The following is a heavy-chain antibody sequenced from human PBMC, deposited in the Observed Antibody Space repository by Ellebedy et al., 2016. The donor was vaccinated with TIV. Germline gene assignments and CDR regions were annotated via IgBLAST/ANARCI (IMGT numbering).Heavy chain of an antibody. CDR3: AKENRLLWFGEVYVFES. Sequence: GGSLRLSXAASGFTFSNYGMHWVRQAPGKGLEWVAVISYDGSQKYYGDSVKGRFIISRDNSKNTLFLQMSSLRAEDTAIYYCAKENRLLWFGEVYVFESWGQGTLLTVSS. CDR2: ISYDGSQK. J-gene: IGHJ4*02. CDR1: GFTFSNYG. V-gene: IGHV3-30*18. D-gene: IGHD3-10*01.